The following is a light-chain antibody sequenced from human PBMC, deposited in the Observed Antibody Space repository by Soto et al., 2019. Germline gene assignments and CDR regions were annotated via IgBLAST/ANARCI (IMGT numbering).Light chain of an antibody. Sequence: EIVIPQSPATLSVSPGKRATLSSRASQSVSSNLAWYQQKPGQAPRLLIYGASTRATGIPARFSGSGSGTEFTLTISSLQSEDFAVYYCQQYNDWPRTFGQGTKVDIK. CDR2: GAS. CDR1: QSVSSN. V-gene: IGKV3-15*01. J-gene: IGKJ1*01. CDR3: QQYNDWPRT.